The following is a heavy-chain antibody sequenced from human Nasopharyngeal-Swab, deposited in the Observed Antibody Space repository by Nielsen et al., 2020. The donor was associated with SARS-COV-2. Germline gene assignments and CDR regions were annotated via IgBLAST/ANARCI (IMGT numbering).Heavy chain of an antibody. CDR1: GFTFDDYA. Sequence: SLKISCAASGFTFDDYAMHWIRQAPGKGLEWVSGISWNSGSIGYADSVKGRFTISRDNAKNSLFLQMNSLRAEDTALYYCAKDLGIAVAGTGHDPWGQGTLVTVSS. V-gene: IGHV3-9*01. CDR3: AKDLGIAVAGTGHDP. CDR2: ISWNSGSI. J-gene: IGHJ5*02. D-gene: IGHD6-19*01.